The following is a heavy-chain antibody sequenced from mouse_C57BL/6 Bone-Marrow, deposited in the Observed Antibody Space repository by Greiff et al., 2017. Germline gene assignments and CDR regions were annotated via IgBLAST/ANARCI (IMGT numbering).Heavy chain of an antibody. D-gene: IGHD4-1*01. J-gene: IGHJ4*01. V-gene: IGHV1-50*01. CDR2: IDPSDSYT. Sequence: QVQLQQPGAELVKPGASVKLSCKASGYTFTSYWMQWVKQRPGQGLEWIGEIDPSDSYTNYNQKFKGKATLTVDTSSSTAYMQLRSLTSEDSAVYYCASWVYAMDYWGQGTSVTVSS. CDR1: GYTFTSYW. CDR3: ASWVYAMDY.